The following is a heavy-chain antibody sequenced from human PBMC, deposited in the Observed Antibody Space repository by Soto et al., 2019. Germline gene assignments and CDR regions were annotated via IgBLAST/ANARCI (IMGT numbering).Heavy chain of an antibody. J-gene: IGHJ5*02. V-gene: IGHV4-59*12. CDR1: GGSISSYS. D-gene: IGHD1-1*01. Sequence: PSETLSLTCTVSGGSISSYSWNWIRQPPGKGLEWIGYIYHSGSTLYNPSLKSRVTISVDKSKNQFSLKLSSVTAADTAVYYCARDQLEGNWFDPRGQGTPVTVSS. CDR2: IYHSGST. CDR3: ARDQLEGNWFDP.